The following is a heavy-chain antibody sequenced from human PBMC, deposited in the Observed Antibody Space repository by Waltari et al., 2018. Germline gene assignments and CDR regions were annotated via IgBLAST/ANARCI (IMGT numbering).Heavy chain of an antibody. CDR3: ARDYYGDYVWDY. D-gene: IGHD4-17*01. CDR1: GYTLTNYG. J-gene: IGHJ4*02. Sequence: QVKLVQSGADVKEPGASVQVYCKASGYTLTNYGMSWVRQAPGQGLEWMGWISAVNGDTTYVQKFRDRFTMTTDTSTTTAYMELRSLRSDDTATYYCARDYYGDYVWDYWGQGTLVTVSS. CDR2: ISAVNGDT. V-gene: IGHV1-18*01.